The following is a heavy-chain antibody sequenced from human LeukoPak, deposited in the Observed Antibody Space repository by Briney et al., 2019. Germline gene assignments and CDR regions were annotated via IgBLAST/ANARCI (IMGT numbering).Heavy chain of an antibody. CDR2: IGGDGGST. Sequence: GGSLRLSCAASGFTFDDYAMHWVRQAPGKGLEWVSLIGGDGGSTYYADSVKGRFTISRDNSKNSLYLQMNSLRTEDTALYYCAKDYRYCSGGSCYSGGQRAGFDYWGQGTLVTVSS. CDR3: AKDYRYCSGGSCYSGGQRAGFDY. V-gene: IGHV3-43*02. D-gene: IGHD2-15*01. J-gene: IGHJ4*02. CDR1: GFTFDDYA.